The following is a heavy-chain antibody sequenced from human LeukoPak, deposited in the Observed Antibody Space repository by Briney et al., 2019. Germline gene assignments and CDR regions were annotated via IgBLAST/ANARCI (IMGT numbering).Heavy chain of an antibody. J-gene: IGHJ4*02. V-gene: IGHV3-30*04. CDR1: GFTFSSYA. D-gene: IGHD3-10*01. CDR3: ARGELLTDY. Sequence: PGRSLRLSCAASGFTFSSYAMHWVSEAPGKGLEWVAVISYDGSNKYYAESVKGRFTISRDNSKNTLYLQKNSLRAEDTAVYYCARGELLTDYWGQGTLVTVSS. CDR2: ISYDGSNK.